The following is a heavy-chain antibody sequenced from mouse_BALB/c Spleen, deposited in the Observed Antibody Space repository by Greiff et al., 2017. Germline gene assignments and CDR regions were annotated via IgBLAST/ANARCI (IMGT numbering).Heavy chain of an antibody. V-gene: IGHV14-1*02. CDR2: IDPENGNT. CDR1: GFNIKDYY. CDR3: ARYGELGPFDS. J-gene: IGHJ2*01. D-gene: IGHD4-1*01. Sequence: VQLQQSGAELVRPGALVKLSCKASGFNIKDYYMHWVKQRPEQGLEWIGWIDPENGNTIYDPKFQGKASITADTSSNTAYLQLSSLTSEDTAVYYCARYGELGPFDSWGQGTTLTVSS.